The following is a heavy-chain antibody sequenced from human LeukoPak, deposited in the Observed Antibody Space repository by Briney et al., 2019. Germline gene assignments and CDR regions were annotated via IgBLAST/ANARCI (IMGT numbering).Heavy chain of an antibody. CDR1: GYTFTSYG. CDR2: ISAYNGNT. V-gene: IGHV1-18*01. CDR3: ARPRTTSSSPNAFDI. D-gene: IGHD6-6*01. J-gene: IGHJ3*02. Sequence: ASVKVSCKASGYTFTSYGISWVRQAPGQGLEWMGWISAYNGNTNYAQKLQGRVTMTIDTSTSTAYMELRSLRSDDTAVYYCARPRTTSSSPNAFDIWGQGTMVTVSS.